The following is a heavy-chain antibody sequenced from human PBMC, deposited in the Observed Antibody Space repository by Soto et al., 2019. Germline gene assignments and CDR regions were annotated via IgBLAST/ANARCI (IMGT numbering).Heavy chain of an antibody. J-gene: IGHJ4*02. CDR3: ARTDKFNSQSSGWANRFDY. CDR2: ITPTGAT. D-gene: IGHD6-19*01. V-gene: IGHV3-23*01. Sequence: EMQLLESGGGLVQPGRSLRLFCVASGCTFTNYAMTWVRQAPGKGLEWVSTITPTGATFYGDTVKGRFTISRDNSRSTVFLQMNSLRAEDTAMYYCARTDKFNSQSSGWANRFDYWGQGTLVTVSS. CDR1: GCTFTNYA.